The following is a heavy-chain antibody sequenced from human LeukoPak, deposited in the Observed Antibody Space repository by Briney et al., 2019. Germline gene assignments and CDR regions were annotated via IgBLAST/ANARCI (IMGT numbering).Heavy chain of an antibody. CDR2: VDTAGDT. Sequence: GGSLSLSCAASGFTFSSYDMHWVRQTTARGLEWVSGVDTAGDTYSPGSVKGRFTISRENAKNSLYLQMNNLRAGDTAVYYCARADLRGYSLDYWGQGTLVAVSS. CDR3: ARADLRGYSLDY. CDR1: GFTFSSYD. V-gene: IGHV3-13*01. D-gene: IGHD5-18*01. J-gene: IGHJ4*02.